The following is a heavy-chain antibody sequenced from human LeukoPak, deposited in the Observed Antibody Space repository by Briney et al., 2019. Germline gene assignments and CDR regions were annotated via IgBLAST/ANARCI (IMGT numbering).Heavy chain of an antibody. Sequence: SETLSLTCTVSGGSITDTSYFWGWIRQPPGKGLEWIGSIYYRGNTYYNPSLKSRVTSFVDTSKNQFSLKLSSVTAADTAIYYCARRKVAAEIDYWGQGTLVTVSS. CDR2: IYYRGNT. D-gene: IGHD6-13*01. CDR1: GGSITDTSYF. CDR3: ARRKVAAEIDY. V-gene: IGHV4-39*01. J-gene: IGHJ4*02.